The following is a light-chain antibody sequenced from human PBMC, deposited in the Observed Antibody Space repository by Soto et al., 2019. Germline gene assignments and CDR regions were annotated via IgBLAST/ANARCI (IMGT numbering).Light chain of an antibody. J-gene: IGKJ1*01. Sequence: EVVLTQSPVTLSLSPGERATLSCRASQTINRNYLAWYQQMPGQAPRLLIYGASTRATGIPDRFSGSGSGTDFTLTISRLEPEDLAVYYCQQYGNSPRKFGAGTKVEI. CDR2: GAS. V-gene: IGKV3-20*01. CDR3: QQYGNSPRK. CDR1: QTINRNY.